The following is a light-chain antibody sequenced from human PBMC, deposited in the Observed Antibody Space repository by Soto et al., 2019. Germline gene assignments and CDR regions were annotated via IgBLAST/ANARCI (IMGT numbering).Light chain of an antibody. CDR3: QQYGTSPPTIT. Sequence: EIILTQSPGTLSLSPGERATLSCRASQSVSSSHLAWYQQKPGQAPRLLIYGVSSRATGIPDRFSGRGSGTDFTLTISRLEPEDFAVYYCQQYGTSPPTITFGQGTRLEIK. CDR2: GVS. J-gene: IGKJ5*01. V-gene: IGKV3-20*01. CDR1: QSVSSSH.